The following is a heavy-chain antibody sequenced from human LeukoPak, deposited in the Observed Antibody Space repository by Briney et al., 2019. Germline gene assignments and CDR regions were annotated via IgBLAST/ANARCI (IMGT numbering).Heavy chain of an antibody. Sequence: ASVTVSCKASGYTFTGYYMHWVRQAPGQGLEWMGWINPNSGGTNYAQKFQGRVTMTRDTSISTAYMELSRLRSDDTAMYYCVSSSWSFNWFDPWGQGTLVTVSS. J-gene: IGHJ5*02. CDR1: GYTFTGYY. V-gene: IGHV1-2*02. CDR3: VSSSWSFNWFDP. CDR2: INPNSGGT. D-gene: IGHD6-13*01.